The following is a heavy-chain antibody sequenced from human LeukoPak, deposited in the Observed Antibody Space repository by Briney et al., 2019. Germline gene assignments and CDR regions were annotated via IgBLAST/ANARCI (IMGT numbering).Heavy chain of an antibody. CDR1: GGSFSSGSYY. CDR2: IYYTGST. V-gene: IGHV4-61*01. D-gene: IGHD3-16*01. J-gene: IGHJ4*02. Sequence: SETLSPTCTVSGGSFSSGSYYWTWIRQPPGEGLEWIGYIYYTGSTNYNPSLKSRVTISVDTSNNQFSLKLGSVTAADTAVYYCARRSVGGGERFDYWGQGLLVTVSS. CDR3: ARRSVGGGERFDY.